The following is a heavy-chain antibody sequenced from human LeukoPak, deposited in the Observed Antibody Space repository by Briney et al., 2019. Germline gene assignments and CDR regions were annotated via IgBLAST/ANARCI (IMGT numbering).Heavy chain of an antibody. CDR1: GYTFTDYY. CDR2: ISAYNGNT. Sequence: GASVKVSCKASGYTFTDYYVHWVRQAPGQGLEWMGWISAYNGNTNYAQKLQGRVTMTTDTSTGTAYMELRSLRSDDTAVYYCARGSIDAFDIWGQGTMVTVSS. CDR3: ARGSIDAFDI. J-gene: IGHJ3*02. D-gene: IGHD6-6*01. V-gene: IGHV1-18*04.